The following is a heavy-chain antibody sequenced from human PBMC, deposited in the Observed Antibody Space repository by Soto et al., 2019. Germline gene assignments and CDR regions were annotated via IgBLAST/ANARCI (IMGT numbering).Heavy chain of an antibody. D-gene: IGHD6-13*01. Sequence: SETLSLTCTVSNDSISRGTYYWTWMRQHPGKGLEWIGYIYYSGSTNYNPSLKSRVTISVDTSKNQFSLKLSSVTAADTAVYYCARVWGSAAGTRWFDPWGQGTLVTVSS. CDR2: IYYSGST. CDR3: ARVWGSAAGTRWFDP. V-gene: IGHV4-31*03. CDR1: NDSISRGTYY. J-gene: IGHJ5*02.